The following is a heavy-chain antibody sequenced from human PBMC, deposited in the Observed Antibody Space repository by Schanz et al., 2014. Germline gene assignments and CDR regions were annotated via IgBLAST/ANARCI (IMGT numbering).Heavy chain of an antibody. D-gene: IGHD3-3*01. Sequence: EVHLLESGGGLVQPGGSLRLSCAASGFTFSNHALSWIRQAPGKGLEWVSAINGNGGITYYADPVKGRFTISRDNSENTLYLQMNSLRAEDTAVYYCARFLARYQYYGVDVWGQGTTVIVSS. J-gene: IGHJ6*02. CDR3: ARFLARYQYYGVDV. CDR2: INGNGGIT. CDR1: GFTFSNHA. V-gene: IGHV3-23*01.